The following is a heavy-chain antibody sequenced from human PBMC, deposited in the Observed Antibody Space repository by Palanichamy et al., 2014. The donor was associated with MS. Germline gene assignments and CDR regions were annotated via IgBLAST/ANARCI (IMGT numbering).Heavy chain of an antibody. D-gene: IGHD3-10*02. CDR2: IHYSGST. CDR1: WLHQWLL. CDR3: ATATSYYVVDY. V-gene: IGHV4-59*01. Sequence: VQLQESGPRTGEAFGDPVPHLHCLWWLHQWLLLELDPAAPRKGLEWIGYIHYSGSTNYNPSLKSRVTISLDTSKNQFSLKLSSVTAADTAVYYCATATSYYVVDYWGQGTLVTVSS. J-gene: IGHJ4*02.